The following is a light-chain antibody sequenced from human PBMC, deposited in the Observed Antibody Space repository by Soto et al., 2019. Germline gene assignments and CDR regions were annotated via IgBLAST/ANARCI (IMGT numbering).Light chain of an antibody. Sequence: DIQMTQSPSSLSASVGDRVTITCRASQNISRYLNWYQQKPGKAPKLMIYAASSLQSGVPSRFSGSGSGTDLTLTISSLQPEDFETYNCQQSYSTPWTFGKGTKVEIK. CDR3: QQSYSTPWT. J-gene: IGKJ1*01. CDR2: AAS. CDR1: QNISRY. V-gene: IGKV1-39*01.